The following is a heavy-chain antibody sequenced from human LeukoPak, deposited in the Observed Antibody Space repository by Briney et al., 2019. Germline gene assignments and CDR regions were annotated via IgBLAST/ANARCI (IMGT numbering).Heavy chain of an antibody. D-gene: IGHD3-22*01. J-gene: IGHJ1*01. V-gene: IGHV3-74*01. CDR1: GFTFSLYW. CDR2: INSDGSGT. CDR3: ASQGPLDYYDSSGNEYFHH. Sequence: GGSLRLSCAASGFTFSLYWMHWVRQAPGKGLVWVSRINSDGSGTTYAGSVKGRFTISRDNSKNTIYLQMNSLRVEDTAVYYCASQGPLDYYDSSGNEYFHHWGQGTLVTVSS.